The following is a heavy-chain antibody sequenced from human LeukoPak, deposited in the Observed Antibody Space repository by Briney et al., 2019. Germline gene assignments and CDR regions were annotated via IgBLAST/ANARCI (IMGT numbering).Heavy chain of an antibody. Sequence: PSETLSLTRSVSGGSPSRGSSFWSCIRQPAGKGLEWFGRIHTSGTTTYNPSLKSRVTISLDRSKNQFSLNLSSVTASDTAVYYCARGGGYDAFDIWGQGTMVTVSS. J-gene: IGHJ3*02. D-gene: IGHD2-15*01. CDR3: ARGGGYDAFDI. CDR2: IHTSGTT. V-gene: IGHV4-61*02. CDR1: GGSPSRGSSF.